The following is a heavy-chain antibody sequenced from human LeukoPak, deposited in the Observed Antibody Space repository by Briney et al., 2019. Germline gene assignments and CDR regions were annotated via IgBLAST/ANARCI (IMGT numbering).Heavy chain of an antibody. CDR2: ISSSSSYI. J-gene: IGHJ3*02. CDR3: ARAPGYYDILTGYSAGAFDI. CDR1: GFTFSTYS. Sequence: GGSLRLSCAGSGFTFSTYSMNWVRQAPGKGLEWVSFISSSSSYIYHADSVKGRFTISRDNAKNSLYLQMNSLRAEDTAVYYCARAPGYYDILTGYSAGAFDIWGQGTMVTVSS. D-gene: IGHD3-9*01. V-gene: IGHV3-21*01.